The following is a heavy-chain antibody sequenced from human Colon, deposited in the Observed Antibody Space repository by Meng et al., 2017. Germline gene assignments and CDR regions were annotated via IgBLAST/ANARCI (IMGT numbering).Heavy chain of an antibody. D-gene: IGHD3-10*01. CDR2: TFYRSMWSY. J-gene: IGHJ4*02. CDR1: GDSVSSNNAA. CDR3: AREGTLNRGVINHLDY. V-gene: IGHV6-1*01. Sequence: SETLSLTCAISGDSVSSNNAAWNWIRQSPSRGLEWLGRTFYRSMWSYDSALSVKSRITINPDTSKNHFSLQLNSVTPEDTAVYYCAREGTLNRGVINHLDYWGQGKLVTVSS.